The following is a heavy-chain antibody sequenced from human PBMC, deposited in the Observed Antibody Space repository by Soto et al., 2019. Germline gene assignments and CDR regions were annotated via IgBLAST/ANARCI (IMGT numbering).Heavy chain of an antibody. J-gene: IGHJ1*01. D-gene: IGHD3-22*01. V-gene: IGHV1-69*01. CDR3: ARESGQYYYDSSGYYYGYFQH. Sequence: QVQLVQSGAEVKKPGSSVKVSCKASGGTFSSYAISWVRQAPGQGLEWMGGIIPIFGTANYAQKFQGRVTITADESTSTAYMELSILRSEDTAVYYCARESGQYYYDSSGYYYGYFQHWGQGTLFTVSS. CDR2: IIPIFGTA. CDR1: GGTFSSYA.